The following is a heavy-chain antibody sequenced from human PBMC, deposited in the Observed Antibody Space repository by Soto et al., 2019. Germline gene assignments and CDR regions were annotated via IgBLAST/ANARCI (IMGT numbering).Heavy chain of an antibody. V-gene: IGHV4-59*01. Sequence: PSETLSLTCTVSGGSISGFYWNWIRQPPGKGLEWISFISYSGTPNYNPSLKSRVTMSVDTSKNQFSLELTSMTAADTAVYYCARASDASRLRPDYWGKGTLVTAS. CDR2: ISYSGTP. CDR3: ARASDASRLRPDY. D-gene: IGHD2-21*02. CDR1: GGSISGFY. J-gene: IGHJ4*02.